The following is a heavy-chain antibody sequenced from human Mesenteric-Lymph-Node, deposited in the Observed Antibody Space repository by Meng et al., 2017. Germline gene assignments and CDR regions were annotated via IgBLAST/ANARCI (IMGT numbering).Heavy chain of an antibody. J-gene: IGHJ5*02. V-gene: IGHV3-53*01. D-gene: IGHD5-24*01. Sequence: EVQLVESGGGLIQPGGSLRLSCAASGFTVSSNYMSWVRQAPGKGLEWVSVLYSGGTIYYADSVKGRFTISRDNSKNTLYLQMNSLRAEDTAVYYCARVRDGRNAVHDHWGQGTLVTVSS. CDR2: LYSGGTI. CDR3: ARVRDGRNAVHDH. CDR1: GFTVSSNY.